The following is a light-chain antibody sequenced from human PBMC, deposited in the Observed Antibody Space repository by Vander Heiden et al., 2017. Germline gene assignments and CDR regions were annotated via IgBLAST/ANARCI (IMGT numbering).Light chain of an antibody. V-gene: IGLV3-27*01. Sequence: SYELTQPSSVSVSPGQTARMTCSGDVLAKKYARWFQQKPGQAPVLVIYKDSERPSGIPERFSGSSSGTTVTLTISGAQVEDEADYYCYSAADTEEVFGGGTKLTVL. CDR2: KDS. CDR1: VLAKKY. CDR3: YSAADTEEV. J-gene: IGLJ2*01.